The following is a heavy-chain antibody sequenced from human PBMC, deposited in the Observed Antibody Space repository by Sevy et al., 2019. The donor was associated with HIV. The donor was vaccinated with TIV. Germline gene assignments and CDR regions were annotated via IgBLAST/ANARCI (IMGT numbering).Heavy chain of an antibody. V-gene: IGHV3-21*01. CDR3: ARDGIAARPRDWFDP. CDR1: GFTFSSYS. CDR2: ISSSSSYI. Sequence: GSLRLSCAASGFTFSSYSMNWVRQAPGKGLEWVSSISSSSSYIYYADSVKGRFTISRDNAKNSLYLQMNSLRAEDTAVYYCARDGIAARPRDWFDPWGQGTLVTVSS. D-gene: IGHD6-6*01. J-gene: IGHJ5*02.